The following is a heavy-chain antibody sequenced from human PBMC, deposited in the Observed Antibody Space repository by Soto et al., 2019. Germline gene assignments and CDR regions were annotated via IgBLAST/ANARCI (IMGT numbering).Heavy chain of an antibody. CDR2: IIPIFGTA. D-gene: IGHD3-10*01. J-gene: IGHJ4*02. CDR1: GGTFSSYS. CDR3: ASNPPVLPYFDY. V-gene: IGHV1-69*13. Sequence: SVKVSCKASGGTFSSYSISWVRQAPGQGLEWMGGIIPIFGTANYAQKFQGRVTITADESTSTAYMELSSLRSEDTAVYYCASNPPVLPYFDYWGQGTLVTVSS.